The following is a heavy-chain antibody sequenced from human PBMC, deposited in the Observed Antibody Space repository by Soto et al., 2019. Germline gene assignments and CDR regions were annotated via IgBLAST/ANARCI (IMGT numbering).Heavy chain of an antibody. D-gene: IGHD5-12*01. J-gene: IGHJ6*02. Sequence: PSETLSLTCTVSGGSISSYYWSWIRQPPGKGLEWIGNIYYSGSTNYNPSLKSRVTISVDTSKNQFSLKLSSVTAADTAVYYCALVTDIVATNYYYGMDVWGQGTTVTVSS. V-gene: IGHV4-59*08. CDR1: GGSISSYY. CDR3: ALVTDIVATNYYYGMDV. CDR2: IYYSGST.